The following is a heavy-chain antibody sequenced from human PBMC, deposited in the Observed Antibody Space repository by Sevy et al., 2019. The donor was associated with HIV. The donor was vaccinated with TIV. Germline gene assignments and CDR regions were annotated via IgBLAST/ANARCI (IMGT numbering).Heavy chain of an antibody. CDR2: IYYNGHI. CDR1: GGSSTSLY. J-gene: IGHJ4*02. D-gene: IGHD1-26*01. Sequence: SETLSLTCTVSGGSSTSLYWNWIRQPPGKGLEWIANIYYNGHINYNPSLKSRVTLSLDTSKNQFSLWLSSVTAADTAMYYCAGENAWGRGYSWGQGTLVTVSS. V-gene: IGHV4-59*08. CDR3: AGENAWGRGYS.